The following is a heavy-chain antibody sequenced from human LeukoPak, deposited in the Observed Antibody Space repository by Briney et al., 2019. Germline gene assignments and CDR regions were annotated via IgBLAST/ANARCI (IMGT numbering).Heavy chain of an antibody. Sequence: GGSLRLSCAASGFTFSSYWMSWVRQAPGKGLEWVANIKQDGREKYYVDSVKGRFTISRDNAKHSLYLQMNSLRAEDTAVYYCAIPPGGYYFNWGQGTLVTVSS. D-gene: IGHD3-10*01. V-gene: IGHV3-7*02. J-gene: IGHJ4*02. CDR2: IKQDGREK. CDR3: AIPPGGYYFN. CDR1: GFTFSSYW.